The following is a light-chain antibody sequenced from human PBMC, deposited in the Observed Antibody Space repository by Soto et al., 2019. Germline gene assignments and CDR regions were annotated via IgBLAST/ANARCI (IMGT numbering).Light chain of an antibody. CDR2: GAS. V-gene: IGKV3-20*01. Sequence: EIVLTQSPCTLSVSPGERATISCRASQSVSSSYLAWYQQKPGQAPRLLIYGASSRDTGIPDRFSGSGSGTDFTLTISRLEPEDFAVYYCQHYGSSWTFGQGTKVEIK. CDR3: QHYGSSWT. CDR1: QSVSSSY. J-gene: IGKJ1*01.